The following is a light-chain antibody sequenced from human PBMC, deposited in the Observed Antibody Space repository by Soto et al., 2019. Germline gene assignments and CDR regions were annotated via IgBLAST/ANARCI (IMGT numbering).Light chain of an antibody. CDR1: QGISNY. CDR2: AAS. Sequence: DIQMTQSPSSLSASVGDRVTITCRASQGISNYLAWYQQKPGKVPRLLIYAASTLQSGVPSRFSGSGSGTDFTLTISSLQPEDVATYDCQKYNSALWRCGQGTKVDIK. V-gene: IGKV1-27*01. J-gene: IGKJ1*01. CDR3: QKYNSALWR.